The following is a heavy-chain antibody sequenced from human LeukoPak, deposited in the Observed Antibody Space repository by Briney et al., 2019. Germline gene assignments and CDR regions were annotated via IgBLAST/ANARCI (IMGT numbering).Heavy chain of an antibody. V-gene: IGHV4-59*01. CDR2: IYYSGST. Sequence: SETLSLTCTVSGGSISSYYWSWIRQPPGKGLEWIGYIYYSGSTNYNPSLTSRVTISVDTSKNQFSLKLSSVTAADTAVYYCAREEQWLVFRHWGQGTLVTVSS. CDR1: GGSISSYY. CDR3: AREEQWLVFRH. J-gene: IGHJ1*01. D-gene: IGHD6-19*01.